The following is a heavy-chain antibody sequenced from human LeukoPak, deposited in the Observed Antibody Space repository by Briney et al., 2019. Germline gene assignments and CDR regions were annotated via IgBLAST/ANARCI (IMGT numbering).Heavy chain of an antibody. Sequence: GGSLRLSCAASGFTLSSYAMSWVRQTPGKGLEWVAATSSSDAGTYHADSVRGRFTISRDNSKNTLYLQMNSLRAEDAAVYFCAKAPVTSCRGAYCYPFDSWGQGTLVTVSS. J-gene: IGHJ4*02. CDR2: TSSSDAGT. V-gene: IGHV3-23*01. D-gene: IGHD2-21*01. CDR3: AKAPVTSCRGAYCYPFDS. CDR1: GFTLSSYA.